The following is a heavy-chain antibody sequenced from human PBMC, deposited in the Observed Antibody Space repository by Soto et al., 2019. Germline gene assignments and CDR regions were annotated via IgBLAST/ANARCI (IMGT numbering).Heavy chain of an antibody. D-gene: IGHD6-13*01. CDR1: GFNFPGYS. CDR2: ISSGSHFI. V-gene: IGHV3-21*04. J-gene: IGHJ4*02. CDR3: AKNPRFYSDSSWYPRDLYDY. Sequence: GGSLRLSCAASGFNFPGYSMNWVRQAPGKGLEWVASISSGSHFIYYADSVRGRFTISRDNARDSLLLQMNSLRAGDTGVYYCAKNPRFYSDSSWYPRDLYDYWGQGTLVTVSS.